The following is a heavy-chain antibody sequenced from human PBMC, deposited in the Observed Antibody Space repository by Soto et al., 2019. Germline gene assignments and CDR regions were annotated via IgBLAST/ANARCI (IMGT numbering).Heavy chain of an antibody. CDR3: VTSCQRAYYYYYGMDV. Sequence: QVQLVQSGAEVKKPGASVKVSCKASGYTFTSYGISWVRQAPGQGLEWMGWISAYNGNQNYAQKLQGRVTMTTDTSTSTAYMELRSLRSDDTAVYYCVTSCQRAYYYYYGMDVWGQGTTVTVSS. D-gene: IGHD2-2*01. CDR2: ISAYNGNQ. CDR1: GYTFTSYG. J-gene: IGHJ6*02. V-gene: IGHV1-18*01.